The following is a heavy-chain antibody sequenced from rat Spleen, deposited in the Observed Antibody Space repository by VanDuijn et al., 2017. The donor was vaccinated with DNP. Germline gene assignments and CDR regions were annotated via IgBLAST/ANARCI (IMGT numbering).Heavy chain of an antibody. CDR3: TTLNFYASLAEYFDY. CDR2: INTGGGNT. Sequence: EVQLVESGGGLVQPGRSMKLSCAASGFTFSSFPMAWVRQAPTRGLEWVASINTGGGNTYYRDSVKGRFTISRDNAKSTLQLQMDSLRSEDTATYYCTTLNFYASLAEYFDYWGQGVMVTVSS. V-gene: IGHV5-46*01. D-gene: IGHD1-12*01. CDR1: GFTFSSFP. J-gene: IGHJ2*01.